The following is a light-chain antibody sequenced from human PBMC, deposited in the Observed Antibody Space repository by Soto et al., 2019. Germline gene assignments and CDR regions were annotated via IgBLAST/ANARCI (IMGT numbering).Light chain of an antibody. J-gene: IGLJ1*01. CDR1: KSDIGVYDF. Sequence: QSVLTQPPSASGSPGQSVTISCTGTKSDIGVYDFVSWYQHHPGKAPRLIICEVVQRPSGVPDRFSGSKSGNTASLTVSGLQAADEADYFCKSYAGSNTYAFGSGTKVTVL. CDR2: EVV. CDR3: KSYAGSNTYA. V-gene: IGLV2-8*01.